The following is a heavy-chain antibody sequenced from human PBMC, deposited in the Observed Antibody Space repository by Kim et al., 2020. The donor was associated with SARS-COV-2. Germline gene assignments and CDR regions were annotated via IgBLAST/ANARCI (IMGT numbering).Heavy chain of an antibody. V-gene: IGHV3-23*01. CDR2: ISGSGGST. Sequence: GGSLRLSCAASGFTFSSYAMSWVRQAPGKGLEWVSAISGSGGSTYYADSVKGRFTISRDNSKNTLYLQMNSLRAEDTAVYYCAKDAGNYYDSSGYYGDAFDIWGQGTMVTVSS. CDR1: GFTFSSYA. J-gene: IGHJ3*02. D-gene: IGHD3-22*01. CDR3: AKDAGNYYDSSGYYGDAFDI.